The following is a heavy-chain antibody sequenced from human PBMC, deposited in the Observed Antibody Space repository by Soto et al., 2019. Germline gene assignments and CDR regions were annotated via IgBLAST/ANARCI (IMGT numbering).Heavy chain of an antibody. CDR3: AKDDVRYFYWLLPSFDY. Sequence: EVQLLESGGGLVQPGGSLRLSCAASGFTFSSYAMSWVRQASGKGLEWVSAISGSGGSTYYADSVKGRFTISRDNSKNTLYLLMNSLRAEDTAVYYCAKDDVRYFYWLLPSFDYWGQGTLVTVSS. V-gene: IGHV3-23*01. J-gene: IGHJ4*02. CDR2: ISGSGGST. D-gene: IGHD3-9*01. CDR1: GFTFSSYA.